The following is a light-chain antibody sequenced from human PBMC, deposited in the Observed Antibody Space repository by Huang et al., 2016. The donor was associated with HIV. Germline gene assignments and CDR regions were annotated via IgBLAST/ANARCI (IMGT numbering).Light chain of an antibody. Sequence: DIQMTQSPSTLSASVGDRVTTTCRASQTVSNWLAWYQQKPGKAPKCLLYKASNLESGVPSRFSGSGSGTEFTLTISSLQPDDFATYYCQQYNSYSPTFGQGTNLEIK. CDR3: QQYNSYSPT. CDR2: KAS. J-gene: IGKJ2*01. CDR1: QTVSNW. V-gene: IGKV1-5*03.